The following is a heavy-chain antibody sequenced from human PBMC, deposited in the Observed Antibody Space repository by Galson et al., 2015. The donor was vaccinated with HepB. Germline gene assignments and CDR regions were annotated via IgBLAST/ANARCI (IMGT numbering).Heavy chain of an antibody. Sequence: SVKVSCKASGYTFTSYAMHWVRQAPGQRLEWMGWINAGNGNTKYSQKFQGRVTITRDTSASTAYMELSSLRSEDTAVYYCARAADIVVVVAAGWFDPWGQGTLVTVSS. D-gene: IGHD2-15*01. V-gene: IGHV1-3*01. CDR2: INAGNGNT. CDR3: ARAADIVVVVAAGWFDP. J-gene: IGHJ5*02. CDR1: GYTFTSYA.